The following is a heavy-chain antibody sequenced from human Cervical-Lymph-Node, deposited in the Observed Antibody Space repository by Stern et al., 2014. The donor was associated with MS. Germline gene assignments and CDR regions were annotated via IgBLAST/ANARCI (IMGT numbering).Heavy chain of an antibody. CDR3: ARDTSSPERSDW. J-gene: IGHJ4*02. CDR2: ITNVGST. CDR1: GFTVSRDY. D-gene: IGHD1-1*01. V-gene: IGHV3-53*01. Sequence: EVTLVQSGGGVIQPGGSLRLSCTASGFTVSRDYMTWVRQAPGKGLARVSLITNVGSTFYTDSVKGRFTISRDDSKNTVYLHMTSLRAEDTAMYYCARDTSSPERSDWWGQGTLVTVSS.